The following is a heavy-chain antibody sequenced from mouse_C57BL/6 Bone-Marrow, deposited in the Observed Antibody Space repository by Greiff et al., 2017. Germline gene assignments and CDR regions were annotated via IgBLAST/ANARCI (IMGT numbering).Heavy chain of an antibody. V-gene: IGHV1-4*01. CDR1: GYTFTSYT. D-gene: IGHD1-1*01. J-gene: IGHJ1*03. Sequence: QVQLQQSGAELARPGASVKMSCKASGYTFTSYTMHWVKQRPGQGLEWIGYINPSSGYTKYNQKFKDKATLTADKSSSTAYMQLSSLTSEDSAVYYCARWKTVVGHWYFDVWGTGTTVTVSS. CDR3: ARWKTVVGHWYFDV. CDR2: INPSSGYT.